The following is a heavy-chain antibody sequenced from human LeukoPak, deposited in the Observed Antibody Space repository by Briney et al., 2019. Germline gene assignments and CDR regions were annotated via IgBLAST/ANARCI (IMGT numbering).Heavy chain of an antibody. Sequence: SETLSLACTVSGGSISSSIYYWGWIRQPPGKGLEWIGSIYYSGSTYYNPSLKSRVTISVDTSKNQFSLKLSSVTAADTAVYYCARRDLLPFDYWGQGTLVTVSS. CDR2: IYYSGST. J-gene: IGHJ4*02. CDR3: ARRDLLPFDY. CDR1: GGSISSSIYY. D-gene: IGHD2-15*01. V-gene: IGHV4-39*01.